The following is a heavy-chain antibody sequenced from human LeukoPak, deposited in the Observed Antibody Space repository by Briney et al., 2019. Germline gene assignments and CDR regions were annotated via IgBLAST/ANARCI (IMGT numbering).Heavy chain of an antibody. V-gene: IGHV3-23*01. J-gene: IGHJ4*02. Sequence: PGGSLRLSCAASGFTFSSYAMSWVRQAPGKGLEWVSSITGSGDRTYYADSVKGRFTISRDNSKHTLYLQMNSLRADETAVYYCASRPRADMGPLDFWGQGTLVTVSS. CDR2: ITGSGDRT. CDR3: ASRPRADMGPLDF. D-gene: IGHD1-14*01. CDR1: GFTFSSYA.